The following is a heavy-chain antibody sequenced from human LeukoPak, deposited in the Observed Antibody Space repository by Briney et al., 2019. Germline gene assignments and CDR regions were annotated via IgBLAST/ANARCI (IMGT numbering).Heavy chain of an antibody. J-gene: IGHJ4*02. Sequence: ASVRVSCKASGYTFSGYYIHWVRQAPGQKFEWLGWINPNSGAPNYAENFEGRVTMTRDTSISTVFMQLSGLTSDDTAVYYCAREPYTTSSDRHEKAFDYWGQGTPVTVSS. CDR1: GYTFSGYY. CDR2: INPNSGAP. V-gene: IGHV1-2*02. CDR3: AREPYTTSSDRHEKAFDY. D-gene: IGHD6-6*01.